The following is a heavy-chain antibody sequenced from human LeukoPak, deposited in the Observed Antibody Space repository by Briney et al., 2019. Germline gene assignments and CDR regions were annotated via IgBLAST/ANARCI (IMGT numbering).Heavy chain of an antibody. CDR3: ATSYGGHGNVFDY. D-gene: IGHD4-23*01. CDR2: VYYSGST. J-gene: IGHJ4*02. Sequence: PETLSLTCTVSGDSISSSNYYWGWIRQPPGKGLEWIGNVYYSGSTFYNPSLKSRVTISVDTSKNQFSLKLGSVTAADTAVYYCATSYGGHGNVFDYWGQGTLVTVSS. V-gene: IGHV4-39*01. CDR1: GDSISSSNYY.